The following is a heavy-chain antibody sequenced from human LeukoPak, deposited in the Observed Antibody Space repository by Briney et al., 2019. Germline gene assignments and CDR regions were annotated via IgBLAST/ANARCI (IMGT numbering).Heavy chain of an antibody. D-gene: IGHD3-22*01. J-gene: IGHJ4*02. CDR2: ISGSGSST. CDR1: GFTFSSYA. Sequence: PGGSLRLSCAASGFTFSSYAMSWVRQVPGKGLEWVSAISGSGSSTYYADSVKGRFTISRDNSKNTLYLQMNSLRAEDTAVYYCAKDDSCGHYCLPINFDYWGQGTLVTVSS. CDR3: AKDDSCGHYCLPINFDY. V-gene: IGHV3-23*01.